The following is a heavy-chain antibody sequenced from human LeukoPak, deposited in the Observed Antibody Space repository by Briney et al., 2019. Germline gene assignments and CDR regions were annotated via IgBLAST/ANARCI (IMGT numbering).Heavy chain of an antibody. V-gene: IGHV3-30-3*01. CDR3: ARGRLGRLWFGELWSFDY. CDR2: ISYDGSNK. J-gene: IGHJ4*02. Sequence: TGGSLRLSCAASGFTFSSYAMHWVRQAPGKGLEWGAVISYDGSNKYYADSVKGRFTISRDNSKNTLYLQMNSLRAEDTAVYYCARGRLGRLWFGELWSFDYWGQGTLVTVSS. CDR1: GFTFSSYA. D-gene: IGHD3-10*01.